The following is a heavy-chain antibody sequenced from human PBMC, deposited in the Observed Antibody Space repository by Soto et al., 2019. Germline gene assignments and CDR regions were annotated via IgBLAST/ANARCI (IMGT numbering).Heavy chain of an antibody. CDR3: ARDLTGVLPLYYYYYGMDV. CDR1: GFTFSSYA. Sequence: QPGGSLRLSCAASGFTFSSYAMHWVRQAPGKGLEWVAVISYDGSNKYYADSVKGRFTISRDNSKNTLYLQMNSLRAEDTAVYYCARDLTGVLPLYYYYYGMDVWGQGTTVTVSS. V-gene: IGHV3-30-3*01. CDR2: ISYDGSNK. J-gene: IGHJ6*02. D-gene: IGHD2-8*01.